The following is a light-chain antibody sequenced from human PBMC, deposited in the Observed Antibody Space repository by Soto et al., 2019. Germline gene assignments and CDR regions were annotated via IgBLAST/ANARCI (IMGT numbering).Light chain of an antibody. CDR1: QSISRYY. J-gene: IGKJ2*01. CDR2: GAS. V-gene: IGKV3-20*01. CDR3: QQSGGSPPYT. Sequence: LTQSPGTLSLSPGERATISCRARQSISRYYLAWYQHKPGQAPRLLMNGASSRATGIPHRFSGSGSGTDFTLTISSLEPEDCGVYYCQQSGGSPPYTFGQGTRLEIK.